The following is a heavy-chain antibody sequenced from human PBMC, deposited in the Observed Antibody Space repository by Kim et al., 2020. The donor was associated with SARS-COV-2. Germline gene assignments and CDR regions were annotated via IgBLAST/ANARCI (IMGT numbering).Heavy chain of an antibody. Sequence: SETLSLTCTVSGGSISSYYWSWIRQPPGKGLEWIGYIYYSGSTNYNPSLKSRVTISVDTSKNQFSLKLSSVTAADTAVYYCARDLGSGIRVGYYYYGMDVWGQGTTVTVSS. J-gene: IGHJ6*02. CDR1: GGSISSYY. CDR2: IYYSGST. CDR3: ARDLGSGIRVGYYYYGMDV. V-gene: IGHV4-59*01. D-gene: IGHD3-10*01.